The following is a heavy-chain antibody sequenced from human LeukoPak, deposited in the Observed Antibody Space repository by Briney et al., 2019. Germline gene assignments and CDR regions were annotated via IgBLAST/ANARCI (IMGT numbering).Heavy chain of an antibody. CDR1: GFLVSSNY. CDR2: ISVGGSDE. D-gene: IGHD6-19*01. CDR3: ARDVGFNNGWPA. J-gene: IGHJ5*02. Sequence: GGSLRLSCAASGFLVSSNYMSWVRQAPGKGLEWISYISVGGSDEDYADSVKGRFSISRDNAKNSLFLQMNSLRVEDTAVYYCARDVGFNNGWPAWGQGTLVTVSS. V-gene: IGHV3-11*05.